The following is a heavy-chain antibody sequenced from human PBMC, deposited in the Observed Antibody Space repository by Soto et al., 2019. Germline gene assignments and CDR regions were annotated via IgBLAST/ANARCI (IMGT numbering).Heavy chain of an antibody. J-gene: IGHJ5*02. CDR1: GGSISSYY. CDR2: FYYSGST. V-gene: IGHV4-59*01. Sequence: SETLSLTCTVSGGSISSYYWSWIRQPPGKGLGWIGYFYYSGSTNYNPSLKSQVTISVDTSKNQFSLKLSSVTAADTAVYYCARARLSRSWWFDPWGQGTLVT. D-gene: IGHD3-10*01. CDR3: ARARLSRSWWFDP.